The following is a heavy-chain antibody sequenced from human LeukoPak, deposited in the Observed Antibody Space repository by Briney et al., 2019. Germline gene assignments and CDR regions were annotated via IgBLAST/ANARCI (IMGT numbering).Heavy chain of an antibody. Sequence: SETLSLTCAVYGGSFGGYYWSWIRQPPGKGLEWIGEINHSGSTNYNPSLKSRVTISVDTSKNQFSLKLSSVTAADTAVYYCARARRGSSWYFDYWGQGTLVTVSS. CDR2: INHSGST. V-gene: IGHV4-34*01. CDR1: GGSFGGYY. J-gene: IGHJ4*02. D-gene: IGHD6-13*01. CDR3: ARARRGSSWYFDY.